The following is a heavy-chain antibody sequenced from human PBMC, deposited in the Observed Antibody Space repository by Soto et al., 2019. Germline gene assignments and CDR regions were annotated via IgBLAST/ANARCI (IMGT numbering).Heavy chain of an antibody. V-gene: IGHV3-30*18. Sequence: QVQLVESGGGVVQPGRSLRLSCAASGFIFSSYGMHWVRQAPGKGLEWVAVISYDGINKNHADSVKGRFTISRDNSKNTLHLQMNSLRAEDTAVYYCAKDQSGYDHYAMEVWGQGTAVTVSS. J-gene: IGHJ6*02. CDR3: AKDQSGYDHYAMEV. D-gene: IGHD3-3*01. CDR2: ISYDGINK. CDR1: GFIFSSYG.